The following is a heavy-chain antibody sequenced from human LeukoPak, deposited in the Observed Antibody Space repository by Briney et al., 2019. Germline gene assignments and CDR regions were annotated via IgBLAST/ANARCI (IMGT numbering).Heavy chain of an antibody. CDR3: AKTLYSSSYVLGDFDY. Sequence: GGSLRLSCAASGFTFDDYAMHWVRQAPGKGLEWVSGISWNSGSIGYADSVKGRCTISRDNSKNTLYLQMNSLRAEDTAVYYCAKTLYSSSYVLGDFDYWGQGTLVTVSS. CDR2: ISWNSGSI. D-gene: IGHD6-6*01. V-gene: IGHV3-9*01. CDR1: GFTFDDYA. J-gene: IGHJ4*02.